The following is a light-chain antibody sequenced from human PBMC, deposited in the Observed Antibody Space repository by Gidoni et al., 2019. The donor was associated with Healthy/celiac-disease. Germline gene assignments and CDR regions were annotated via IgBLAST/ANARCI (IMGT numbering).Light chain of an antibody. CDR3: QQRSNWLWT. J-gene: IGKJ1*01. V-gene: IGKV3-11*01. CDR1: QSVSSY. Sequence: ELVLTQSPATLSLSPGERATLSCSASQSVSSYLAWYQQKPGQAPRLLIYDASNRATGIPARFSGSGSRTDFTLTISSLEPEDFAVYYCQQRSNWLWTFGQGTKVEIK. CDR2: DAS.